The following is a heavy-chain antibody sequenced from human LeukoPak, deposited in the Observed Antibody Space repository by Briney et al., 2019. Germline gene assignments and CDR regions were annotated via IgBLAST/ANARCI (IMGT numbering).Heavy chain of an antibody. D-gene: IGHD6-19*01. Sequence: ASVKVSCKASGYTFTGYYMHWVRQAPGQGLEWMGRINPNSGGTNYAQKFQGRVTMTRDTSISTAYMELSRLRSDDTVVYYCARSIRAVAYNFDYWGQGTLVTVSS. CDR2: INPNSGGT. CDR1: GYTFTGYY. CDR3: ARSIRAVAYNFDY. J-gene: IGHJ4*02. V-gene: IGHV1-2*05.